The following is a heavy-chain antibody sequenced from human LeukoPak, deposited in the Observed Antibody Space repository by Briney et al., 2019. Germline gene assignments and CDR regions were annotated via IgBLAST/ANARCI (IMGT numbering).Heavy chain of an antibody. V-gene: IGHV3-21*01. CDR3: ARGRVVRGVIYMDV. D-gene: IGHD3-10*01. CDR1: GFTFSNYR. CDR2: VSSSSSYI. J-gene: IGHJ6*03. Sequence: GGSLRLSCAASGFTFSNYRMNWVRQAPGKGLEWVSSVSSSSSYIYYADSVKGRVTISRDNAKNSLYLQMNSLRAEDTAVYYCARGRVVRGVIYMDVWGKGTTVTISS.